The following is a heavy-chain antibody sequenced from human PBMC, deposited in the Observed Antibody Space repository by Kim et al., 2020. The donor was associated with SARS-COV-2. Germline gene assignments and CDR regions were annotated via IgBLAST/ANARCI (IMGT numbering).Heavy chain of an antibody. D-gene: IGHD6-13*01. J-gene: IGHJ5*02. Sequence: ASVKVSCKASGYTFTSYAMHWVRQAPGQRLEWMGWINAGNGNTKYSQKFQGRVTITRATSASTAYMELSSLRSEDTAVYYCARGGIAAAMNWFDPWGQGTLVTVSS. V-gene: IGHV1-3*01. CDR3: ARGGIAAAMNWFDP. CDR1: GYTFTSYA. CDR2: INAGNGNT.